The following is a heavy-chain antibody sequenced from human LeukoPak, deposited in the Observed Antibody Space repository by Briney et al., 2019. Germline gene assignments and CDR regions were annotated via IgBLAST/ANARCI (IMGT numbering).Heavy chain of an antibody. Sequence: RGSLILSCAATGFPFSSYEMNWARPAPGKGLEGVSYISSSGSTIYYADSVKGRFTMSRDNAKNSLYLQMNSLRAEDTAVYYCAELGITMIGGVWGKGATVTISS. CDR2: ISSSGSTI. D-gene: IGHD3-10*02. J-gene: IGHJ6*04. CDR1: GFPFSSYE. CDR3: AELGITMIGGV. V-gene: IGHV3-48*03.